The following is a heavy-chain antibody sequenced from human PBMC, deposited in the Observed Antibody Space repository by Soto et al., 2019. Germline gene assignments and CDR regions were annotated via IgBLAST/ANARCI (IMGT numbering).Heavy chain of an antibody. CDR3: ARAPFGGVIPKPHLDY. Sequence: QVQLQESGPGLVKPSQTLSLTCTVSGGSISSGDYYWSWIRQPPGKGLEWIGYIYYSGSTYYNPSLKSRVTISVDTSKNQFSLKLSSVTAADTAVYYCARAPFGGVIPKPHLDYWGQGTLVTVSS. J-gene: IGHJ4*02. CDR2: IYYSGST. CDR1: GGSISSGDYY. V-gene: IGHV4-30-4*01. D-gene: IGHD3-16*02.